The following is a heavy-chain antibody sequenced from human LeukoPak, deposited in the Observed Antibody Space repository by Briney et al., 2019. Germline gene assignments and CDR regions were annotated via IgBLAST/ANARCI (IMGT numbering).Heavy chain of an antibody. Sequence: PGGSLRLSCAAFGFTFSSYSMNWVRQAPGKGLEWVSSISSSSSYVYYADSVRGRFTISRDNAKNSLYLQMNSLRAEDTAVYYCARVELREWLLSEDYWGQGTLVTVSS. CDR3: ARVELREWLLSEDY. V-gene: IGHV3-21*01. CDR1: GFTFSSYS. J-gene: IGHJ4*02. CDR2: ISSSSSYV. D-gene: IGHD3-3*01.